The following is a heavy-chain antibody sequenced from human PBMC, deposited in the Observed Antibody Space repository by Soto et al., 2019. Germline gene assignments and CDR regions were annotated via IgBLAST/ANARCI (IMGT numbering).Heavy chain of an antibody. CDR1: GFTFSSYS. D-gene: IGHD4-17*01. CDR2: ISSSSSYI. Sequence: GGSLRFSCAASGFTFSSYSMNWVRQAPGKGLEWVSSISSSSSYIYYADSVKGRFTISRDNAKNSLYLQMNSLRAEDTAVYYCARDLATVTPFDYWGQGTLVTVSS. J-gene: IGHJ4*02. CDR3: ARDLATVTPFDY. V-gene: IGHV3-21*01.